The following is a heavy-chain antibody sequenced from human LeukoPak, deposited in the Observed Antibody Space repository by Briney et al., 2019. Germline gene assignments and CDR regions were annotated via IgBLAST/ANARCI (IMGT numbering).Heavy chain of an antibody. D-gene: IGHD1-26*01. CDR2: ISYDGSNK. J-gene: IGHJ4*02. CDR1: GFTFSSYG. CDR3: AKDLEPQLVGAADY. V-gene: IGHV3-30*18. Sequence: GGSLRPSCAASGFTFSSYGTHWVRQAPGKGLEWVAVISYDGSNKYYADSVKGRFTISRDNSKNTLYLQMNSLRAEDTAVYYCAKDLEPQLVGAADYWGQGTLVTVSS.